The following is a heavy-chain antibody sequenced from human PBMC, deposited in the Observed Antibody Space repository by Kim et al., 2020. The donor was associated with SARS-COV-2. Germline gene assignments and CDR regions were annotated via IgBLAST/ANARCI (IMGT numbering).Heavy chain of an antibody. V-gene: IGHV3-23*01. J-gene: IGHJ4*02. CDR1: GFTFSSYA. CDR2: ISGSGGST. D-gene: IGHD3-22*01. CDR3: AKILYDSSGYPLYFDY. Sequence: GGSLRLSCAASGFTFSSYAMSWVRQAPGKGLEWVSAISGSGGSTYYADSVKGRFTISRDNSKNTLYLQMNSLRAEDTAVYYCAKILYDSSGYPLYFDYWGQGTLVTVSS.